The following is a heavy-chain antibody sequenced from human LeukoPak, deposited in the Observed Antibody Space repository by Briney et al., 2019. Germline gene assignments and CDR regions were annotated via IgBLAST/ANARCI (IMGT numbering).Heavy chain of an antibody. CDR3: ARAYCSSTSCYNAFDI. J-gene: IGHJ3*02. CDR1: GFTFNTYA. Sequence: GGSLRLSCAASGFTFNTYAMNWVRQVPGKGLEWVSAISGSGDNTYYADSVKGRFTISRDNAKNTLYLQMNSLRAEDTAVYYCARAYCSSTSCYNAFDIWGQGTMVTVSS. V-gene: IGHV3-23*01. D-gene: IGHD2-2*02. CDR2: ISGSGDNT.